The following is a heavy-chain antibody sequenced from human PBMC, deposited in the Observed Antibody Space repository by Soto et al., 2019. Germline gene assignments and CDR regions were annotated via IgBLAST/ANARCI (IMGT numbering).Heavy chain of an antibody. J-gene: IGHJ4*02. CDR2: IYWDDSK. Sequence: QITLKESGPTLVKPTQTLTLTCTFSGFSLTTDRVGVGWIRQPPGEALEWLAVIYWDDSKTYRPSLESRLTITNDTSKNQVALTMPNMDSLATATYYCAHAYGGRSLYWGQGTLVTVSS. CDR3: AHAYGGRSLY. CDR1: GFSLTTDRVG. D-gene: IGHD1-26*01. V-gene: IGHV2-5*02.